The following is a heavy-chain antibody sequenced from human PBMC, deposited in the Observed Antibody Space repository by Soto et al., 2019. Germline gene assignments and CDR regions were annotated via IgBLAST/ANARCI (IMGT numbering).Heavy chain of an antibody. CDR3: AKEMGYYYDSSGSWFDP. V-gene: IGHV3-23*01. J-gene: IGHJ5*02. CDR1: GFTFSSYV. Sequence: EVQLLESGGGLVQPGGSLRLSCAASGFTFSSYVMSWVRQAPGKGLEWVSGISGSGDNTYYADSVKGRFTISRDNSKNTLFLQMNSLRAEDTALYFCAKEMGYYYDSSGSWFDPWGQGTLVTVSS. CDR2: ISGSGDNT. D-gene: IGHD3-22*01.